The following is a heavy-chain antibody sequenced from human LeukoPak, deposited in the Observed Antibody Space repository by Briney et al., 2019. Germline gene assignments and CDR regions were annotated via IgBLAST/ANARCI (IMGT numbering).Heavy chain of an antibody. Sequence: PGGSLRLSCAASGFIFSSSGMHWVRQAPGKGLEWVAFIRYDGSYNYYADSVKGRFTISRDSSKKTLYLQMNSLRVEDTAVYNCAKAMTTVTPFDYWGQGTLVTVSS. CDR1: GFIFSSSG. V-gene: IGHV3-30*02. D-gene: IGHD4-17*01. J-gene: IGHJ4*02. CDR2: IRYDGSYN. CDR3: AKAMTTVTPFDY.